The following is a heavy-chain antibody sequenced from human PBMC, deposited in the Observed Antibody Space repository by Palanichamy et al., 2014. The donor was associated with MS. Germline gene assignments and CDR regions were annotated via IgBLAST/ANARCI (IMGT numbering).Heavy chain of an antibody. CDR2: LSHRGTT. CDR1: GAYISGSIYA. V-gene: IGHV4-30-2*06. D-gene: IGHD3-22*01. Sequence: QVQLQESGSRLVKPSQTLSLTCSVSGAYISGSIYAWSWIRQSPGKGLEWIGYLSHRGTTYSSPSLSFGRRVIISSDASTNTFSLNLTSVTAADTAVYYCARSSGSPPGYFDFWGQG. J-gene: IGHJ4*02. CDR3: ARSSGSPPGYFDF.